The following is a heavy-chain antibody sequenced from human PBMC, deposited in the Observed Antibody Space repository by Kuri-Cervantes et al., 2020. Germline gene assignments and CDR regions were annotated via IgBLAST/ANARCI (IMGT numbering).Heavy chain of an antibody. CDR3: AKDVESSSWFYRPTYYYYYYGMDV. CDR2: ISSSSSYI. Sequence: GGSLRLSCAASGFTFSSYSMNWVRQAPGKGLEWVSSISSSSSYIYYADSVKGRFTISRDNAKSSLYLQMNSLRAEDTAVYYCAKDVESSSWFYRPTYYYYYYGMDVWGQGTTVTVSS. V-gene: IGHV3-21*01. J-gene: IGHJ6*02. D-gene: IGHD6-13*01. CDR1: GFTFSSYS.